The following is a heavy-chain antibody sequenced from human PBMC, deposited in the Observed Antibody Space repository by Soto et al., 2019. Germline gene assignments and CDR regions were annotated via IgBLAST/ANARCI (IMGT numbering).Heavy chain of an antibody. CDR1: GGALTPYDYY. V-gene: IGHV4-31*03. J-gene: IGHJ4*02. CDR3: ARENLLYWGHGCYSSPFHS. CDR2: MSHSGST. D-gene: IGHD2-21*02. Sequence: QVQLQESGPRLVKPSQTLSLTCTVSGGALTPYDYYWSWIRQHPGKGLEWIGYMSHSGSTFYNPSLQSRVYMSVYTSHNQFSLKLTSVTAADPAVYYCARENLLYWGHGCYSSPFHSWGQGTLV.